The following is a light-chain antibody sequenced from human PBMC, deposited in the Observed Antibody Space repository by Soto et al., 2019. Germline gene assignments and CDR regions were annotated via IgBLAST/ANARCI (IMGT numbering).Light chain of an antibody. CDR3: SSYAGTHIV. V-gene: IGLV2-8*01. CDR1: SSDAGGYNF. Sequence: QSALTQPPSASGSPGQSVTISCTGTSSDAGGYNFVSWYQQHPGKAPKLMIYDVTKRPSGVPDRFSGSKSGNTASLTVSGLQAEDEADYYCSSYAGTHIVFGTGTKVTVL. CDR2: DVT. J-gene: IGLJ1*01.